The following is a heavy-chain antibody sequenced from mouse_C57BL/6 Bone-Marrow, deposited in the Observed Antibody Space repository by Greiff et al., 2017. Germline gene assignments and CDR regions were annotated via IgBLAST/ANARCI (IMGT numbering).Heavy chain of an antibody. Sequence: EVHLVESGEGLVKPGGSLKLSCAASGFTFSSYAMSWVRQTPEKRLEWVAYISSGGDYIYYADTVKGRFTISRDNARNTLYLQMSSLKSEDTAMYYCTRTTTVVAEDAMDYWGQGTSVTVSS. CDR1: GFTFSSYA. V-gene: IGHV5-9-1*02. CDR3: TRTTTVVAEDAMDY. CDR2: ISSGGDYI. J-gene: IGHJ4*01. D-gene: IGHD1-1*01.